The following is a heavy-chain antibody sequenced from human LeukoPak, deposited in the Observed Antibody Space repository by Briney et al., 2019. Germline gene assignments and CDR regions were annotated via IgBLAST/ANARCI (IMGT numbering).Heavy chain of an antibody. J-gene: IGHJ4*02. CDR3: ARGKGGPFNY. V-gene: IGHV3-30*01. CDR1: GFTFSRYA. Sequence: GRSLRLSCAASGFTFSRYAMHWVRQAPGKGLEWVAVMSFDGSYKYYADSVEGRFTISRDNSKNTVYLQINSLRAEDTAVYYCARGKGGPFNYWGQGTLVTVSS. D-gene: IGHD2-15*01. CDR2: MSFDGSYK.